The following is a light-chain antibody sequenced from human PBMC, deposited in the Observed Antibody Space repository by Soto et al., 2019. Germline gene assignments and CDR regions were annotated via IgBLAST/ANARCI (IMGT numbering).Light chain of an antibody. J-gene: IGLJ3*02. CDR2: EDI. Sequence: QSALTQPPSASGSPGQSVTISCTGTSSDVGGYNFFSWYQQHPGKVPKTVIYEDIKRPSGVPDRFSGSQSGNTASLAVSGLQAEDESNYYGSSFGGGNKALFGGVTKLTVL. V-gene: IGLV2-8*01. CDR3: SSFGGGNKAL. CDR1: SSDVGGYNF.